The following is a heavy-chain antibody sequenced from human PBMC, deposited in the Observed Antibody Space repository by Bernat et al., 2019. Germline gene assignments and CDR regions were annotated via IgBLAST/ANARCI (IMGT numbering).Heavy chain of an antibody. CDR2: IWYDGSNK. CDR3: ARSGGNTIFGGSVDYFDY. J-gene: IGHJ4*02. Sequence: QVQLVESGGGVVQPGRSLRLSCAASGFTFSSYGMHWVRQAPGKGLEWVAVIWYDGSNKYYADSVKGRFSISRDNSKNTLYLQMNSLRAEDTAVYYCARSGGNTIFGGSVDYFDYWGQGTLVTVSS. D-gene: IGHD3-3*01. CDR1: GFTFSSYG. V-gene: IGHV3-33*01.